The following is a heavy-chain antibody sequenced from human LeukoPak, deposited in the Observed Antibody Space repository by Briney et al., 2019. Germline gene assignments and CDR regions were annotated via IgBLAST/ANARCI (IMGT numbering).Heavy chain of an antibody. Sequence: ASVKVSCKASGYTFTGYYMHWVRQAPGQGLEWMGWINPNSGATNYAQNFQGRVTMTRDTSISTAYMELTRLRSDDTAVYYCARGVVMVYAVDYWGQGTLVTVSS. CDR2: INPNSGAT. J-gene: IGHJ4*02. CDR3: ARGVVMVYAVDY. V-gene: IGHV1-2*02. CDR1: GYTFTGYY. D-gene: IGHD2-8*01.